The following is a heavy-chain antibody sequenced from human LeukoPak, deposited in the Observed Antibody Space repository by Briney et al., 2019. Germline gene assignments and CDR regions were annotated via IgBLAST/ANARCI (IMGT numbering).Heavy chain of an antibody. CDR1: GFAFSTYS. J-gene: IGHJ4*02. Sequence: GGSLRLSCAASGFAFSTYSMNWVRQSPGKGLEWLSYISSSSSTIYYADSVKGRFTISRDNARNSLYLQMNSLRAEDTAVYYCATQTVAGGYWGQGTLVNVSS. V-gene: IGHV3-48*01. CDR3: ATQTVAGGY. D-gene: IGHD1-14*01. CDR2: ISSSSSTI.